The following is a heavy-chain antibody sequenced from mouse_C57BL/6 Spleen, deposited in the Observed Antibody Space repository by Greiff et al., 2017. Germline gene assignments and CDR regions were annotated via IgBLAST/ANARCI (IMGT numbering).Heavy chain of an antibody. Sequence: VQLQQPGAELVKPGASVKLSCKASGYTFTSYWMQWVKQRPGQGLEWIGEIDPSDSYTNYNQKFKGKATLTVDTSSSTAYMQLSSLTSEDSAVYYCARPSHYYGSSYRYFDVWGTGTTVTVSS. CDR3: ARPSHYYGSSYRYFDV. CDR2: IDPSDSYT. CDR1: GYTFTSYW. V-gene: IGHV1-50*01. D-gene: IGHD1-1*01. J-gene: IGHJ1*03.